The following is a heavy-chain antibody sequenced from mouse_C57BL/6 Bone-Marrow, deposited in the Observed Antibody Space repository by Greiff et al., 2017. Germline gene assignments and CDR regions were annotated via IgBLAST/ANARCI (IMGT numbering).Heavy chain of an antibody. J-gene: IGHJ3*01. CDR2: IYPGSGST. CDR1: GYTFTSYW. CDR3: ARRDYARAWFAY. Sequence: QVQLQQPGAELVKPGASVKMSCKASGYTFTSYWITWVKQRPGQGLEWIGDIYPGSGSTNYNEKFKSKATLTVDTSASTAYIQLSSLTAEDSAFYYCARRDYARAWFAYCGQEALVTVSA. D-gene: IGHD1-1*01. V-gene: IGHV1-55*01.